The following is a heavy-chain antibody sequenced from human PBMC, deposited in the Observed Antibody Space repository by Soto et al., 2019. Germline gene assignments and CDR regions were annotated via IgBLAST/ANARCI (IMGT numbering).Heavy chain of an antibody. CDR1: GGSISSYY. J-gene: IGHJ5*02. CDR2: IYYSGST. D-gene: IGHD6-6*01. Sequence: SETLSLTCTVSGGSISSYYWSWIRQPPGKGLEWIGYIYYSGSTNYNPSLKSRVTISVDTSKNQFSLKLSSVTAADTAVYYCARDREAARFDPWGQGTLVTVS. CDR3: ARDREAARFDP. V-gene: IGHV4-59*01.